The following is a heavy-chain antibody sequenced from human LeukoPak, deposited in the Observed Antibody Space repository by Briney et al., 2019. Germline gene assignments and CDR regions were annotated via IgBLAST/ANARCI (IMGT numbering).Heavy chain of an antibody. J-gene: IGHJ6*03. CDR2: ISWDGGST. CDR1: GFSFDDYT. D-gene: IGHD3-22*01. V-gene: IGHV3-43*01. Sequence: GGSLRLSCAASGFSFDDYTMHWVRQAPGKGLEWVSLISWDGGSTNYAESVTGRFTISRDNSKNSLYLQMNSLRAEDTAVYYCARASAYRMIVVVRKDYYYMDVWGKGTTVTVSS. CDR3: ARASAYRMIVVVRKDYYYMDV.